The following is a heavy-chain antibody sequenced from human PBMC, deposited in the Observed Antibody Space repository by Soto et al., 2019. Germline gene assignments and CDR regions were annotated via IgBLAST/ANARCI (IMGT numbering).Heavy chain of an antibody. CDR3: AANPVVEMATIGLLRL. V-gene: IGHV1-46*01. J-gene: IGHJ4*02. CDR1: GYTFTSYY. D-gene: IGHD5-12*01. Sequence: ASVKVSCKATGYTFTSYYMHWVRQAPGQGLEWVGIINPSGGSTSYAQKFQGRVTMTRDTSTSTVYMELSSLRSEDTAVYYCAANPVVEMATIGLLRLWGQGTLVTVSS. CDR2: INPSGGST.